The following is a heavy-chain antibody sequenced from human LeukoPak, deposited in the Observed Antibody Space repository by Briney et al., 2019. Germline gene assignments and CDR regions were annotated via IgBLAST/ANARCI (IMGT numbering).Heavy chain of an antibody. CDR1: GFTFSSYS. J-gene: IGHJ3*02. Sequence: GGSLRLSCAASGFTFSSYSMNWVRQAPGKGLEWVSYISSTTSTKYYADSVKGRFTISRDNPKNSLYLQMNGLRAEDTAVYYCAREYSSSSGRAFDIWGRGTMVTVSS. CDR2: ISSTTSTK. D-gene: IGHD6-6*01. CDR3: AREYSSSSGRAFDI. V-gene: IGHV3-48*04.